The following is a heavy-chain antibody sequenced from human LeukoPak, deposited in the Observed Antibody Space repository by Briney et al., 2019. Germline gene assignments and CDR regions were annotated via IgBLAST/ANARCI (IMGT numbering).Heavy chain of an antibody. CDR3: ASDSSGSLDY. Sequence: GGSLRLSCAASGFTFSNAWMNWVRQAPGKGLEWVVVISYDGRNKYYADSVKGRFTISRDTSKNTLNLQMNSLRADDTAVYYCASDSSGSLDYWGQGTLVTISS. CDR1: GFTFSNAW. J-gene: IGHJ4*02. CDR2: ISYDGRNK. D-gene: IGHD3-22*01. V-gene: IGHV3-30*03.